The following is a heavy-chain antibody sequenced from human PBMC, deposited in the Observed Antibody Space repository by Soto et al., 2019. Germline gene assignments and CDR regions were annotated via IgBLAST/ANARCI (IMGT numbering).Heavy chain of an antibody. D-gene: IGHD2-15*01. CDR3: ARDTRGAYFDY. CDR2: IWDDGSNK. Sequence: XGPLRLSCAAAGFTFTSYGMHWVRQAPGKGLEWVAVIWDDGSNKLYGDSVKGRFTISRDNSKNTVYLQMNSLRAEDTAVYYCARDTRGAYFDYWGQGTLVTVSS. J-gene: IGHJ4*02. CDR1: GFTFTSYG. V-gene: IGHV3-33*01.